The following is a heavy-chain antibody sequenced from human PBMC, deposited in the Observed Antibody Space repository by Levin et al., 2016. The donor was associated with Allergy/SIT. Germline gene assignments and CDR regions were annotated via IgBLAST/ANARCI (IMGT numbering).Heavy chain of an antibody. CDR1: GYTFTSYA. V-gene: IGHV1-3*01. Sequence: ASVKVSCKASGYTFTSYAMHWVRQAPGQRLEWMGWINAGNGNTKYSQKFQGRVTITRDTSASTAYMELSSLRSEDTAVYYCARSEADVAVALYYYYGMDVWGQGTTVTVSS. CDR3: ARSEADVAVALYYYYGMDV. CDR2: INAGNGNT. J-gene: IGHJ6*02. D-gene: IGHD6-19*01.